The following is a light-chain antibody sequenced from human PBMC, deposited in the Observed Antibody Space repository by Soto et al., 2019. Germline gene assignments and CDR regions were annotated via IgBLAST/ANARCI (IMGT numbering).Light chain of an antibody. CDR2: DAS. Sequence: EIVLTQSPATLSLSPGERATLSCRASQSVDSYLAWYQQKGGQAPRLLIFDASNRATGIPARFSGSGSGTDFTLTISSLEPXXXAXXXCQXHSNRLTFGGGTKVEIK. J-gene: IGKJ4*01. CDR1: QSVDSY. CDR3: QXHSNRLT. V-gene: IGKV3-11*01.